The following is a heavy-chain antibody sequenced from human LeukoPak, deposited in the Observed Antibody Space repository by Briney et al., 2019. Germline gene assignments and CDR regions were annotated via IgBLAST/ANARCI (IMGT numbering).Heavy chain of an antibody. CDR1: VGSISSYY. V-gene: IGHV4-4*07. D-gene: IGHD2-2*01. J-gene: IGHJ3*02. CDR2: IYTSVSA. Sequence: SETLSLTCTVSVGSISSYYWSWIRQPAGQGLEWIGRIYTSVSANYNPSLNSRVTMSVYTSKHQFSLTLSSVTAAETAVYYCARDRKFVVVVPAASDAFDIWGQGTMVTVSS. CDR3: ARDRKFVVVVPAASDAFDI.